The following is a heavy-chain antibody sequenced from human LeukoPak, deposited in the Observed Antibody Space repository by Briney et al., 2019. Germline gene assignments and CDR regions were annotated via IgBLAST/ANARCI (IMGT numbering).Heavy chain of an antibody. Sequence: SVKVSCKASGGTFSSYAISWVRQAPGQGLEWMGRIIPIFGTANYAQKFQGRVTITTDESTSTAYMELSSLRSEDTAVYYCATGPGYWNNDAFDIWGQGTMVIVSS. CDR2: IIPIFGTA. J-gene: IGHJ3*02. CDR3: ATGPGYWNNDAFDI. V-gene: IGHV1-69*05. D-gene: IGHD1/OR15-1a*01. CDR1: GGTFSSYA.